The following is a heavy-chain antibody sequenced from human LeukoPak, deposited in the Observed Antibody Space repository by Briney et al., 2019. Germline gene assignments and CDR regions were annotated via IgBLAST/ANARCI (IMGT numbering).Heavy chain of an antibody. CDR3: AKSGSGLNGYYSVPHY. CDR1: GFTFSSYA. J-gene: IGHJ4*02. D-gene: IGHD3-9*01. Sequence: GGSLRLSCAASGFTFSSYAMNWVRQARGKGLEWVSSISGRGDSTHYADSVKGRFTISRDNYKNTLYLQMNSLRDEDTAVYYCAKSGSGLNGYYSVPHYWGQGPLVTVSS. V-gene: IGHV3-23*01. CDR2: ISGRGDST.